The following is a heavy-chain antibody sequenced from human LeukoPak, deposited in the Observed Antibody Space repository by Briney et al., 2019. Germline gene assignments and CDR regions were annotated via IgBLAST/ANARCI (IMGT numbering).Heavy chain of an antibody. CDR2: ISYDGSNK. J-gene: IGHJ4*01. CDR1: GFTFSSYA. V-gene: IGHV3-30*04. CDR3: VREGFYFFDF. Sequence: GGSLRLSCAASGFTFSSYAMHWVRQAPGKGLEWVALISYDGSNKYHADSVKGRFTISRDNSKNTLYLQMNSLRAEDSATYYCVREGFYFFDFWGQGTLVTVSS.